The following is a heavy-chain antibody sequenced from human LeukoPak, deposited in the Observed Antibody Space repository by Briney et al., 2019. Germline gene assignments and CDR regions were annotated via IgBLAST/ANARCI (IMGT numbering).Heavy chain of an antibody. CDR1: GGSISSGSYY. V-gene: IGHV4-61*02. J-gene: IGHJ4*02. D-gene: IGHD4-17*01. CDR3: ASGDYGDCSY. Sequence: SQTLSLTCTVSGGSISSGSYYWSWIRQPAGKGLEWIGRIYTSGSTNYNPSLKSRVTISVDTSKNQFSLKLSSVTAADTAVYYCASGDYGDCSYWGQGTLVTVSS. CDR2: IYTSGST.